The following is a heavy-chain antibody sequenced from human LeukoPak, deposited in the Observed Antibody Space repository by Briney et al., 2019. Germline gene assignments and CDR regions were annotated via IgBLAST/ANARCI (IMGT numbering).Heavy chain of an antibody. D-gene: IGHD5-12*01. J-gene: IGHJ4*02. Sequence: GGSLRLSCAASGFTFSSYWMHWVRQAPGKGLVWVSRINSDGSSTSYADSVEGRFTISRDNAKNTLYLQMNSLRAEDTAVYYCAREREWLRSFDYWGQGTLVTVSS. CDR3: AREREWLRSFDY. V-gene: IGHV3-74*01. CDR1: GFTFSSYW. CDR2: INSDGSST.